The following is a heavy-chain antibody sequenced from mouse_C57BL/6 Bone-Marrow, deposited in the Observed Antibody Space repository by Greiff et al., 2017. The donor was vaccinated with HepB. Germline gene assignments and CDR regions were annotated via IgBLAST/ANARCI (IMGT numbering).Heavy chain of an antibody. CDR2: IDPETGGT. CDR3: TRSALITTNY. J-gene: IGHJ2*01. CDR1: GYTFTDYE. D-gene: IGHD1-1*01. Sequence: QVQLKQSGAELVRPGASVTLSCKASGYTFTDYEMHWVKQTPVHGLEWIGAIDPETGGTAYNQKFKGKAILTADKSSSTAYMELRSLTSEDSAVYYCTRSALITTNYWGQGTTLTVSS. V-gene: IGHV1-15*01.